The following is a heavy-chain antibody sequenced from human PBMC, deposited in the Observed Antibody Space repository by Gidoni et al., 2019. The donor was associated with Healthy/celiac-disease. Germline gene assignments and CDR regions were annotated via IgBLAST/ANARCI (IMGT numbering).Heavy chain of an antibody. V-gene: IGHV3-30-3*01. J-gene: IGHJ4*02. Sequence: QVQLVESGGGVVQPGRSLRLYCAASGFTFSSYAMHWVRQAPGKGLEWVAVISYDGSNKYYADSVKGRFTISRDNSKNTLYLQMNSLRAEDTAVYYCARTIDSSGWYRRYYFDYWGQGTLVTVSS. CDR3: ARTIDSSGWYRRYYFDY. CDR2: ISYDGSNK. CDR1: GFTFSSYA. D-gene: IGHD6-19*01.